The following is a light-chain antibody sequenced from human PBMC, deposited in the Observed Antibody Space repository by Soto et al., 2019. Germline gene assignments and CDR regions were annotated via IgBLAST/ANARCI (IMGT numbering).Light chain of an antibody. CDR2: DAS. Sequence: IVWTQSPATLSLSPGERATLSCGARQSVSSSYLAWYQQKPGLAPRHLIYDASSRATGIPDRFSGSGSGTECISTISRLEPEDFTGYYCQQYGSSPFTFGPGTKVDIK. J-gene: IGKJ3*01. V-gene: IGKV3D-20*01. CDR1: QSVSSSY. CDR3: QQYGSSPFT.